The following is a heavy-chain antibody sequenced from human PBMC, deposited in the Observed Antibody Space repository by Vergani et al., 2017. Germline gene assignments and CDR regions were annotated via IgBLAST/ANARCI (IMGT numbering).Heavy chain of an antibody. Sequence: EVQLVESGGGLVQPGGSLRLSCAASGFTFSSYAMSWVRQAPGKGLEWVSVIYSGGSKYYADSVKGRFTISKDNSKNTLYLQMNSRGAEDTAVYYCARDHNGKYYYYMDVWGKGTTVTVSS. V-gene: IGHV3-66*01. CDR2: IYSGGSK. CDR1: GFTFSSYA. J-gene: IGHJ6*03. D-gene: IGHD1-14*01. CDR3: ARDHNGKYYYYMDV.